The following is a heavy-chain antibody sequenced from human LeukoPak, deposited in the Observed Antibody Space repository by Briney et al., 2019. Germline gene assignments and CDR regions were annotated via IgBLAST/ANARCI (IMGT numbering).Heavy chain of an antibody. CDR3: ARGSASKWLRLQNYFDS. V-gene: IGHV4-59*01. CDR2: IYYSGSS. J-gene: IGHJ4*02. CDR1: GGSISGYH. D-gene: IGHD5-12*01. Sequence: SETLSLTCNVSGGSISGYHWSWIRQPPGKGLEWLGYIYYSGSSNYNPSLKSRVTISADTSKNQFSLKLSSVTAADTAVYYCARGSASKWLRLQNYFDSWGQGTLVTVSS.